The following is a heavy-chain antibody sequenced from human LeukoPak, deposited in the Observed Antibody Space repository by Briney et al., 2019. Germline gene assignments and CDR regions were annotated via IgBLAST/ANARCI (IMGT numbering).Heavy chain of an antibody. Sequence: SETLSLTCAVSGGSISSGGYSWSWIRQPPGKGLEWIGYIYHSGSTYYNPSLKSRVTISVDRSKNQFSLKLSSVTAADTAVYYCARAGYSSGWYWAFDYWGQGTLVTVSS. CDR1: GGSISSGGYS. J-gene: IGHJ4*02. V-gene: IGHV4-30-2*01. CDR3: ARAGYSSGWYWAFDY. CDR2: IYHSGST. D-gene: IGHD6-19*01.